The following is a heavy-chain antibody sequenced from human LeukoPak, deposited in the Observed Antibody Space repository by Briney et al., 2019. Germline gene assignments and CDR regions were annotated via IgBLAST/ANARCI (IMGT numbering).Heavy chain of an antibody. CDR2: INHSGST. J-gene: IGHJ3*02. CDR3: ARGARRRIVPAAIGAFGI. V-gene: IGHV4-34*01. D-gene: IGHD2-2*02. CDR1: GGSFSGYY. Sequence: SETLSLTCAVYGGSFSGYYWSWIRQPPGKGLEWIGEINHSGSTNYNPSLKSRVTISVDTSKNQFSLKLSSVTAADTAVYYCARGARRRIVPAAIGAFGIWGQGTMVTVSS.